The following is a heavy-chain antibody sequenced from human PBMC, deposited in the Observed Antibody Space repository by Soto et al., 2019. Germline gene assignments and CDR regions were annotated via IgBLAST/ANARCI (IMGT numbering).Heavy chain of an antibody. CDR2: IYYSGST. J-gene: IGHJ6*02. D-gene: IGHD2-2*01. CDR1: GGSISSSSYY. V-gene: IGHV4-39*01. Sequence: PSETLSLTCTVSGGSISSSSYYWCWIRQPPGKGLEGIGSIYYSGSTYYNPSLKSRVTISVDTSKNQFSLKLSSVTAADTAVYYCARHMGPLVPAAKGDYYYYGMDVWGQGTTVTVSS. CDR3: ARHMGPLVPAAKGDYYYYGMDV.